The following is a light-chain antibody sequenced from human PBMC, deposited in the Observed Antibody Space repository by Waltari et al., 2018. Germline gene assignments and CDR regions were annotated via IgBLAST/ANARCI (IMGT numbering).Light chain of an antibody. J-gene: IGKJ2*01. V-gene: IGKV4-1*01. CDR2: WAS. CDR1: QSVLYNPNNMNY. CDR3: QHYCSIPPHT. Sequence: DIVMTQSPEYLAVSLGERATINCKSSQSVLYNPNNMNYLAWYQQKPGQPPSLLIYWASTRESGVPDRFTGSGAGTDFTHTISSLQAEDVAVYYCQHYCSIPPHTFGQGTKLEIK.